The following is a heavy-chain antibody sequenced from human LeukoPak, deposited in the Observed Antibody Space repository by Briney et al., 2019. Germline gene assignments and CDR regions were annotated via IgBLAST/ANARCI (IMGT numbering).Heavy chain of an antibody. CDR3: ATEFNYYGSGSYG. CDR2: ISWNSGSI. D-gene: IGHD3-10*01. CDR1: GFTFDDYA. Sequence: PGRSLRLSCAASGFTFDDYAMHWVRQAPGKGLEWVSGISWNSGSIGYADSVKGRFIISRDNSKNTLYLQMNSLRTDDTAVYYCATEFNYYGSGSYGWGQGTLVTVSS. J-gene: IGHJ4*02. V-gene: IGHV3-9*01.